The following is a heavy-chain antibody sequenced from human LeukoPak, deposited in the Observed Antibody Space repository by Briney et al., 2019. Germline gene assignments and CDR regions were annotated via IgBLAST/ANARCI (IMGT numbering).Heavy chain of an antibody. CDR2: IRGRGGST. CDR3: ANSPPSDWYDGYYFEC. D-gene: IGHD1-1*01. J-gene: IGHJ4*02. Sequence: PGGSLRLSCAASGFTFSSYAMSWVRQAPGKGLEWVSAIRGRGGSTYYADSVKGRFTISRDNSKNTLYLQMSSLRAEDTAVYYCANSPPSDWYDGYYFECWGQGTLVTVSS. CDR1: GFTFSSYA. V-gene: IGHV3-23*01.